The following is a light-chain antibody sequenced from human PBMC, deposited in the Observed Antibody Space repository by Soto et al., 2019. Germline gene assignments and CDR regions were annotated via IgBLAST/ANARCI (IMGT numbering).Light chain of an antibody. CDR3: QKYNSAPLT. J-gene: IGKJ4*01. CDR2: AAS. CDR1: HVISTY. V-gene: IGKV1-27*01. Sequence: GYIVTITCRASHVISTYLAWYQQKPGKVPRLLINAASTLQSGVPSRFSGSGSGTDFTLTISSLQPEDVATYYCQKYNSAPLTFGGGTKVDIK.